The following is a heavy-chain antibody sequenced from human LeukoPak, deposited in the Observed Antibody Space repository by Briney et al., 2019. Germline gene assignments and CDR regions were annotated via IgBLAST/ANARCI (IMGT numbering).Heavy chain of an antibody. CDR1: GGSISSYY. D-gene: IGHD3-22*01. V-gene: IGHV4-59*08. CDR2: IYYSGST. CDR3: ARLSYYYDKTFGWFDP. Sequence: PSETLSLTCTVSGGSISSYYWSWIRQPPGKGLEWIGYIYYSGSTNYNPSLKSRVTISVDTSKNQFSLKLSSVTAADTAAYYCARLSYYYDKTFGWFDPWGQGTLVTVSS. J-gene: IGHJ5*02.